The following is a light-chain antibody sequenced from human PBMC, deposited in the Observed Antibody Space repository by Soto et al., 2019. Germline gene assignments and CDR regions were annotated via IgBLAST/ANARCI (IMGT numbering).Light chain of an antibody. CDR1: SGSIASNY. CDR3: QSYDSCKLSV. V-gene: IGLV6-57*04. CDR2: EDN. Sequence: NFMLTQPHSVSESPGKTVTISCTRSSGSIASNYVQWYQQRPGSAPTTVIYEDNQRPSGVPDRFSGSIDSSSTSASLTISGLKTEDEADYYCQSYDSCKLSVFGTGPKVTVL. J-gene: IGLJ1*01.